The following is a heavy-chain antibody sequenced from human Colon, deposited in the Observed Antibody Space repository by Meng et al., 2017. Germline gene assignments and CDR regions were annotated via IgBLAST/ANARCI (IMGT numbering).Heavy chain of an antibody. D-gene: IGHD1-26*01. CDR1: GFSFDSYA. Sequence: QLLESGGDLVQPGGSLRLSVAASGFSFDSYAMNWVRQAPGKGLEWVSGMSADGVKTYYADSVKGRFTISRDNSKKILYLQMSRLRVEDTAVYYCAKEEGGLVGAASDLWGQGSLVTVSS. CDR2: MSADGVKT. J-gene: IGHJ4*02. V-gene: IGHV3-23*01. CDR3: AKEEGGLVGAASDL.